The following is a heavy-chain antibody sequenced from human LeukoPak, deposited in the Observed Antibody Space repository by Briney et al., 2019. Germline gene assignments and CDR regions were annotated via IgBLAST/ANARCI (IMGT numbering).Heavy chain of an antibody. CDR2: IIPIFGTA. D-gene: IGHD5-18*01. CDR1: GGTFSSYA. CDR3: SSNAGYSSSGWFDP. Sequence: ASVKVSCKASGGTFSSYAITWVRQAPGQGLEWMGRIIPIFGTASYAHKFQGRVTITADESTSTAYMELSSLRSEDTAVYYCSSNAGYSSSGWFDPWGQGTLVTVSS. V-gene: IGHV1-69*13. J-gene: IGHJ5*02.